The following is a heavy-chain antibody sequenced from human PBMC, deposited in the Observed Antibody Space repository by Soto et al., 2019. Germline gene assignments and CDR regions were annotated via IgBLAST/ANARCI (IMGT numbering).Heavy chain of an antibody. V-gene: IGHV3-33*01. D-gene: IGHD6-13*01. Sequence: GGSLRLSCAACGFTFSSYGMHWVRQAPGKGLEWVAVIWYDGSNKYYADSVKGRFTISRDNSKNTLYLQMNSLRAEDTAVYYCERDPGLQAAAGSFDYWGQGTLVTVSS. CDR2: IWYDGSNK. J-gene: IGHJ4*02. CDR3: ERDPGLQAAAGSFDY. CDR1: GFTFSSYG.